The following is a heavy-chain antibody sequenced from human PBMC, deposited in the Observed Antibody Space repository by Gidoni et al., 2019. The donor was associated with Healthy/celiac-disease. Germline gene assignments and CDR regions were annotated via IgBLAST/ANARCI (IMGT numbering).Heavy chain of an antibody. CDR2: ISAYNGNT. D-gene: IGHD2-21*02. V-gene: IGHV1-18*01. Sequence: QVQLVQSGAEVKKPGASVKVSCKASGYTFTSYGISWVRQAPGQGLEWMGWISAYNGNTNYAQKLQGRVTMTTDTSTSTAYMELRSLRSDDTAVYYCARDPIYCGGDCYSPEGDWFDPWGQGTLVTVSS. J-gene: IGHJ5*02. CDR1: GYTFTSYG. CDR3: ARDPIYCGGDCYSPEGDWFDP.